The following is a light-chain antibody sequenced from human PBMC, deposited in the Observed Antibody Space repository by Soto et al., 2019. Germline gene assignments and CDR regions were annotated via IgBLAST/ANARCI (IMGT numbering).Light chain of an antibody. V-gene: IGKV1-27*01. CDR3: QKYNSAPWT. CDR2: AAS. J-gene: IGKJ1*01. CDR1: QGISNY. Sequence: DIQMTPSPSSLSASVVDRVTITCRASQGISNYLAWYQQKPGKVPKLLIYAASTLQSGVPSRFSGSGSGTDSTLTISSLQPEDVATYYCQKYNSAPWTFGQGTKVDIK.